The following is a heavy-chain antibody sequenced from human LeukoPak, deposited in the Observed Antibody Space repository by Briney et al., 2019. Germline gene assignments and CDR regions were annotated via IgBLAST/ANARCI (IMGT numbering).Heavy chain of an antibody. CDR2: IIPIFGTA. D-gene: IGHD2-2*01. V-gene: IGHV1-69*05. CDR3: ARGLVFRYCSSTSCYPSFDY. CDR1: GGTFSSYA. Sequence: GSSVKVSCKASGGTFSSYAISWVRQAPGQGFEWMGGIIPIFGTANYAQKFQGRVTITTDESTSTAYMELSSLRSEDTAVYYCARGLVFRYCSSTSCYPSFDYWGQGTLVTVSS. J-gene: IGHJ4*02.